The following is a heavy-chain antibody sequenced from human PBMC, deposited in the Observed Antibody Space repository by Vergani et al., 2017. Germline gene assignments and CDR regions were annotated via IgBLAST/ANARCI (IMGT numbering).Heavy chain of an antibody. V-gene: IGHV1-69*13. CDR3: AGGXDSFLGGSGSYYDY. D-gene: IGHD3-10*01. CDR1: GGTLRSYA. J-gene: IGHJ4*02. Sequence: QVQLVQSGAEVKKPGSSVKVSGKASGGTLRSYAISWVRQAPGQGLEWMGRIIPTLGKANYAQKFQGRVTITADESPSTAYMELSGLRSEDTAVYYCAGGXDSFLGGSGSYYDYWGQGTLVTVSS. CDR2: IIPTLGKA.